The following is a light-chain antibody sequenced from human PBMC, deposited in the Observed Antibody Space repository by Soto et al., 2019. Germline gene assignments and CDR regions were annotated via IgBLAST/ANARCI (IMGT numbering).Light chain of an antibody. V-gene: IGKV1-5*01. CDR1: QSIGRF. J-gene: IGKJ1*01. CDR3: QQCYMGWT. Sequence: DIQMTQSPSTLSASVGDRVTITCRASQSIGRFLAWYQHQPGKAPKLPIYDASTLESGVPSRFSGTGSGTEFTFSITSLQPEDFGTYYCQQCYMGWTFGQGTKVDIK. CDR2: DAS.